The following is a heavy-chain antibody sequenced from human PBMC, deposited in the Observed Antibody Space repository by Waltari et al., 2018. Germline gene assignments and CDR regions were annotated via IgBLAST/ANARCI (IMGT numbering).Heavy chain of an antibody. V-gene: IGHV1-69*10. D-gene: IGHD2-15*01. CDR2: IIPILGIA. CDR1: RGPFSSDA. J-gene: IGHJ4*02. CDR3: ARDRPYCSGGSCYSD. Sequence: VQLVQSRAGVRKTGSSVDAVCKAARGPFSSDASSWGRVATGSGLEWMGGIIPILGIANYAQKFQGIVTITADKSTSTSYMELSSLRSEDTAVYYCARDRPYCSGGSCYSDWGQGTLVTVSS.